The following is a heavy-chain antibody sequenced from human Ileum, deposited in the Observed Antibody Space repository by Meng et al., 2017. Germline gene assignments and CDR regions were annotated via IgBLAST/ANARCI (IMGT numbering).Heavy chain of an antibody. CDR2: IDRDGSVT. Sequence: GESLKISCVASGFTFGSYWMHWVRQAPGKGLVWVSRIDRDGSVTTYADSVNGRFTISRDNDKNTLYLQMKNLRAEDTAVYYCARPRRWELLRGGLDVWGQGTTVTVSS. J-gene: IGHJ6*02. D-gene: IGHD1-26*01. V-gene: IGHV3-74*01. CDR3: ARPRRWELLRGGLDV. CDR1: GFTFGSYW.